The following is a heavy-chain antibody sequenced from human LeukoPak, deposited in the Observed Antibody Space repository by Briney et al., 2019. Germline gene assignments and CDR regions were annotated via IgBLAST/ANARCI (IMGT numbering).Heavy chain of an antibody. Sequence: PGGSLRLSCAASGFTFSSYSMNWVRQAPGKGLEWVSSISSSSSYIYYADSVKGRFTISRDNSKNTLYLQMSSLRAEDTAVYYCVKESGYSSPFDYWGQGTLVTVSS. CDR2: ISSSSSYI. J-gene: IGHJ4*02. CDR3: VKESGYSSPFDY. D-gene: IGHD6-13*01. CDR1: GFTFSSYS. V-gene: IGHV3-21*01.